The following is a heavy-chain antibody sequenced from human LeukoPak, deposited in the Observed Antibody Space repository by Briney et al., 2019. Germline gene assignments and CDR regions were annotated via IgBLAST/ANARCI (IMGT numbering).Heavy chain of an antibody. Sequence: SETLSLTCTVSGGSISSGDYYWSWIRQPPGKGLEWIGYIYYSGSTYYNPSLKSRVTISVDTSKNQFSLKLSSVTAADTAVYYCASYYRRGGGYSYGQDYWGQGTLVTVSS. CDR1: GGSISSGDYY. V-gene: IGHV4-30-4*01. J-gene: IGHJ4*02. D-gene: IGHD5-18*01. CDR3: ASYYRRGGGYSYGQDY. CDR2: IYYSGST.